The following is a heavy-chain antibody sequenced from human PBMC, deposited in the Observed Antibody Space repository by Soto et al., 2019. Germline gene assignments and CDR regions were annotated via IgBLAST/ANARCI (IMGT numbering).Heavy chain of an antibody. V-gene: IGHV3-15*01. CDR1: GFTFSNAW. Sequence: GGSLRLSCAASGFTFSNAWMSWVRQAPGKGLEWVGRIKSKTDGGTTDYAAPVKGRFTISRDDSKNTLYLQMNSLKTEDTAVYYCTTEISTWFGELFDYWGQGTLVTVSS. D-gene: IGHD3-10*01. CDR2: IKSKTDGGTT. CDR3: TTEISTWFGELFDY. J-gene: IGHJ4*02.